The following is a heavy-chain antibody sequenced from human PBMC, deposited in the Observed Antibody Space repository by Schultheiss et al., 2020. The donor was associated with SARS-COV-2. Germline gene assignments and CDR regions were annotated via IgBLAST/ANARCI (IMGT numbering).Heavy chain of an antibody. D-gene: IGHD2-15*01. CDR3: ARAGGVCSGGSCYLYYYYGMDV. J-gene: IGHJ6*02. V-gene: IGHV4-59*12. Sequence: SETLSLTCTVSGGSISSYYWSWIRQPPGKGLEWVGYFYYSGSTNYNPSLKSRVTISVDTSKNQFSLKLSSVTAADTAVYYCARAGGVCSGGSCYLYYYYGMDVWGQGTTVTVSS. CDR2: FYYSGST. CDR1: GGSISSYY.